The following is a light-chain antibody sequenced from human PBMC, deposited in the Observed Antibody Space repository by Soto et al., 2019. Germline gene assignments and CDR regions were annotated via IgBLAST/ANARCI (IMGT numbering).Light chain of an antibody. V-gene: IGLV2-14*01. J-gene: IGLJ2*01. CDR2: DVS. CDR1: SSDVGGYNY. CDR3: CFSSDSSNVV. Sequence: QSALTQPASVSGSPGQSITISCTGTSSDVGGYNYVSWYQQHPGKAPKLMIYDVSNRPSGVSNRFSGSKSGNTASLTISGSRGEDEDDYYYCFSSDSSNVVFGGGTQLTFL.